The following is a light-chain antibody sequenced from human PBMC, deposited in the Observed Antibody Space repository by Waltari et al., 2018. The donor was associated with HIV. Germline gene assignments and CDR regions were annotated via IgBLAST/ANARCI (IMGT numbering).Light chain of an antibody. J-gene: IGKJ4*01. CDR1: QSFSSN. CDR2: GAS. Sequence: IVMTQSPATPSVSPGERATLSCRATQSFSSNLAWYQQKPGQAPRLLIYGASTRATGIPARFSGSGSGTEFTLTISSLQSEDFAVYYCQQYNNWPPLTFGGGTKVEIK. V-gene: IGKV3-15*01. CDR3: QQYNNWPPLT.